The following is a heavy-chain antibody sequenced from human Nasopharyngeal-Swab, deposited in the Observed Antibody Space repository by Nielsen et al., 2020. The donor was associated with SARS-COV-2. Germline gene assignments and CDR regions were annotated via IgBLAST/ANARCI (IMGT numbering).Heavy chain of an antibody. CDR1: GGSISSPNW. J-gene: IGHJ4*02. D-gene: IGHD2-2*01. CDR3: ARVPAGCSSTSCYLTD. V-gene: IGHV4-4*02. Sequence: SETLSLTCAVSGGSISSPNWWNWVRQHPGKGLEWIGEISHSGLTNYNPSLKSPVTISIDNSKNQFSLRLNSMTAADTAVYHCARVPAGCSSTSCYLTDWGQGILVTVSS. CDR2: ISHSGLT.